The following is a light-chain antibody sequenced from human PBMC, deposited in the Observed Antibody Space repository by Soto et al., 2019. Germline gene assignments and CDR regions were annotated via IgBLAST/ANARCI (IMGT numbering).Light chain of an antibody. CDR1: SNDIGAYNY. V-gene: IGLV2-8*01. Sequence: LTQPPAASGSPGQSVTISCTGTSNDIGAYNYVSWYQQRPGKAPKLLIYEVFRRPSGVPDRFSASKSGNTASLTVSGLQPEDEADYYCSSYSGRETGVFGTGNNVTVL. J-gene: IGLJ1*01. CDR2: EVF. CDR3: SSYSGRETGV.